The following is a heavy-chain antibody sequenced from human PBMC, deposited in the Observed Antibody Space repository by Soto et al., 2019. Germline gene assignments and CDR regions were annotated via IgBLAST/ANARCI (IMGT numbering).Heavy chain of an antibody. V-gene: IGHV1-24*01. CDR1: GYTLTELS. CDR3: ATVKLEYSSSYKPDYFDD. Sequence: ASVKVSCKVSGYTLTELSMHWVRQAPGKGLEWMGGFDPEDGETIYAQKFQGRVTMTEDTSTDTAYMELSSLRSEDTAVYYCATVKLEYSSSYKPDYFDDWGQGTLVTVSS. D-gene: IGHD6-6*01. CDR2: FDPEDGET. J-gene: IGHJ4*02.